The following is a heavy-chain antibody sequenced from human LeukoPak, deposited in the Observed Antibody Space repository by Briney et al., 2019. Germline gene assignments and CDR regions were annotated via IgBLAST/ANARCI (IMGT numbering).Heavy chain of an antibody. V-gene: IGHV3-48*03. Sequence: PGGSLRLSCAASGFTFSSYEMNWVRQAPGKGLEWVSYISSSGSTIYYADSVKGRFTISRDNAKNSLYLQMNSLRAEDTAVYYCARDTFEDWNDAKFDYWGQGTLVTASS. D-gene: IGHD1-1*01. CDR3: ARDTFEDWNDAKFDY. J-gene: IGHJ4*02. CDR2: ISSSGSTI. CDR1: GFTFSSYE.